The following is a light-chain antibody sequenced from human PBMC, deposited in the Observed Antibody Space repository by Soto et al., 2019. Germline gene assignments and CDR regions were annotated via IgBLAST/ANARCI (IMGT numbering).Light chain of an antibody. CDR2: DAS. J-gene: IGKJ4*01. CDR1: QSVSGD. V-gene: IGKV3-15*01. Sequence: EIVLTHSPATLSVYPGERATLSCRASQSVSGDLAWYHHKPGQAPRLLIYDASTRALDTPARFAGSGAGTEFTLTISSLQSEDFAVYYRQQYHNWPLTFGQGTKVDIK. CDR3: QQYHNWPLT.